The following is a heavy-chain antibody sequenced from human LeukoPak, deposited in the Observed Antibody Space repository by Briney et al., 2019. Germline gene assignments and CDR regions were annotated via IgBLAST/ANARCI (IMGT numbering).Heavy chain of an antibody. J-gene: IGHJ6*02. Sequence: EGSLRLSCAASGFTFSSYSMNWVRQAPGKGLEWVSGISESDGRTYYADSVKGRFTISRDNSKNTLYLQMNSLRVEDTAVYYCAKVLSLTQYYWYGMDVWGQGTTVVVSS. D-gene: IGHD2/OR15-2a*01. CDR1: GFTFSSYS. CDR2: ISESDGRT. CDR3: AKVLSLTQYYWYGMDV. V-gene: IGHV3-23*01.